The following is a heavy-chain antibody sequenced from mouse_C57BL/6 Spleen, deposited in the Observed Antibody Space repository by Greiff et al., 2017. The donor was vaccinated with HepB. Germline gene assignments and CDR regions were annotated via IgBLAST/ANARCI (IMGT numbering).Heavy chain of an antibody. CDR1: GYAFSSYW. CDR3: ARDLTGGN. CDR2: IYPGDGDT. D-gene: IGHD4-1*01. Sequence: VNVVESGAELVKPGASVKISCKASGYAFSSYWMNWVKQRPGKGLEWIGQIYPGDGDTNYNGKFKGKATLTADKSSSTAYMQLSSLTSEDSAVYFCARDLTGGNWGQGTSVTVSS. J-gene: IGHJ4*01. V-gene: IGHV1-80*01.